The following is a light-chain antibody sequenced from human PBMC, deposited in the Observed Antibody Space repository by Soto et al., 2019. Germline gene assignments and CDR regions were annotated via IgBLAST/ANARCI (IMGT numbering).Light chain of an antibody. Sequence: DLQMTQSPSSLSASVGDRVTITCQASQGIDSYLSWYQHKAGKAPKLLIYGATNLEIGVPSRFSGGVSGTEFTFTITSLQPEDIGTYYCQQYANLPSFGGGTKVEIK. CDR1: QGIDSY. CDR2: GAT. CDR3: QQYANLPS. J-gene: IGKJ4*01. V-gene: IGKV1-33*01.